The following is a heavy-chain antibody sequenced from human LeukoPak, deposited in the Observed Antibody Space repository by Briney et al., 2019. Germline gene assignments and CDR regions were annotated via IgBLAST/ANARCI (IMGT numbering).Heavy chain of an antibody. CDR2: IHPEGNEK. CDR3: ARGDDFSGDH. V-gene: IGHV3-7*04. D-gene: IGHD1-1*01. Sequence: PGGSLRLSCAASGSTFRNFWMSWVRQAPGRGLEWVANIHPEGNEKYHVESVKGRFTISRDNAKNSLFLQMNGLRVEDTAVYYCARGDDFSGDHWGQGTLVTVSS. J-gene: IGHJ4*02. CDR1: GSTFRNFW.